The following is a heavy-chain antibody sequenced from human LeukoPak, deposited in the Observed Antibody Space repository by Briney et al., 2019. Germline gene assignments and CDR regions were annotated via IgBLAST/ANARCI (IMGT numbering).Heavy chain of an antibody. D-gene: IGHD6-19*01. CDR3: AKSRSVAGHGGDAFDI. Sequence: AGRSLRLSCAASGFTFDDYAMHWVRQAPGKGLEWVSGISWNSGSIGYADSVKGRFTISRDNAKNSLYLQMNSLRAEDMALYYCAKSRSVAGHGGDAFDIWAKGQWSPSLQ. J-gene: IGHJ3*02. CDR1: GFTFDDYA. V-gene: IGHV3-9*03. CDR2: ISWNSGSI.